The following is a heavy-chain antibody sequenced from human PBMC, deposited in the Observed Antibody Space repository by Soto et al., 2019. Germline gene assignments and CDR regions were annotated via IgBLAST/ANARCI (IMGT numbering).Heavy chain of an antibody. CDR3: ASVLAYCGGDCYSDAFDI. J-gene: IGHJ3*02. V-gene: IGHV1-69*06. Sequence: QVQLVQSGAEVKKPGSSVKVSCKASGGTFSSYAISWVRQAPGQGLEWMGGIIPIFGTANCAQKFQGRVTITADKSTSTAYMELSSLRSEDTAVYYCASVLAYCGGDCYSDAFDIWGQGTMVTVSS. D-gene: IGHD2-21*02. CDR1: GGTFSSYA. CDR2: IIPIFGTA.